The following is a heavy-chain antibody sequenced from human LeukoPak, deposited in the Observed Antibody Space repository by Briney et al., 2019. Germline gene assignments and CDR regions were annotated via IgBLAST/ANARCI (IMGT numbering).Heavy chain of an antibody. Sequence: PGGSLRLSCAASGFTVSSNYMSWVRQAPGKGLEWVSVIYSGGSTNYADSVKGRFTISRHNSKNTLYLQMNSLRAEDTAVYYCARARYEWELSYYFDYWGQGTLVTVSS. CDR3: ARARYEWELSYYFDY. J-gene: IGHJ4*02. CDR2: IYSGGST. V-gene: IGHV3-53*04. D-gene: IGHD1-26*01. CDR1: GFTVSSNY.